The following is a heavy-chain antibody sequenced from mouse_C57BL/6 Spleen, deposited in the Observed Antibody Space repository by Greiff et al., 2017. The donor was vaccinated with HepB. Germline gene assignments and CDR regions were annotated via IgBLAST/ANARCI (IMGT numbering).Heavy chain of an antibody. CDR2: INPGSGGT. D-gene: IGHD2-2*01. V-gene: IGHV1-54*01. CDR3: AREGLPHYAMDY. J-gene: IGHJ4*01. CDR1: GYAFTNYL. Sequence: QVQLQQSGAELVRPGTSVTVSCKASGYAFTNYLIEWVKQRPGQGLEWIGVINPGSGGTNYNEKFKGKATLTADKSSSTAYMQLSSLTSEDSAVYFCAREGLPHYAMDYWGQGTSVTVSS.